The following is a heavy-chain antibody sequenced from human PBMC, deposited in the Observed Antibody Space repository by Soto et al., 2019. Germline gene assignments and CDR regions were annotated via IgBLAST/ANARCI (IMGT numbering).Heavy chain of an antibody. CDR1: GYTFINFF. J-gene: IGHJ3*02. CDR3: ARSHCSGGSCYLGAFDI. CDR2: INPSGGAT. V-gene: IGHV1-46*01. D-gene: IGHD2-15*01. Sequence: ASVKVSCKASGYTFINFFIHWVRQAPGQGLEWVGIINPSGGATTYPQKFQGRVTMTRDTSTSTVYMDVSSLRFDDTAVYYCARSHCSGGSCYLGAFDIWGQGTMVT.